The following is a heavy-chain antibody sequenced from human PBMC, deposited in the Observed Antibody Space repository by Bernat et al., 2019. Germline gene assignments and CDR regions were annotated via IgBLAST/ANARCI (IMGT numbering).Heavy chain of an antibody. D-gene: IGHD2-15*01. CDR2: IIPIFGTA. J-gene: IGHJ4*02. V-gene: IGHV1-69*12. CDR3: ARGGGYCSGGSCQKFIDY. Sequence: QVQLVQSGAEVKKPGSSVKVSCKASGGTFSSYAISWVRQAPGQGLEWMGGIIPIFGTANYAQKFQGRVTITADESTSTAYMELSSLRSEETAVYYCARGGGYCSGGSCQKFIDYWGQGTLVTVSS. CDR1: GGTFSSYA.